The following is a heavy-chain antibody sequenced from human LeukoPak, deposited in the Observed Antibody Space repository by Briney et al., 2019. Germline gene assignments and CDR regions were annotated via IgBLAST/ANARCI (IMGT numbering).Heavy chain of an antibody. J-gene: IGHJ4*02. CDR1: GFPFSSYW. Sequence: GGSLRLSCAASGFPFSSYWMAWVRQAPGKGLEWVASIKQDGGETFYVDSVKGRFTISRDNAKNSLYLQMNSLRAEDTAVYYCTRGIRGLAYWGQGTLVIVSS. D-gene: IGHD3-10*01. CDR2: IKQDGGET. CDR3: TRGIRGLAY. V-gene: IGHV3-7*01.